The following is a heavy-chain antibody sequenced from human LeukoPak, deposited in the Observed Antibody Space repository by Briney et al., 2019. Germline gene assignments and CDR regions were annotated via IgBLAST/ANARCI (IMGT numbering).Heavy chain of an antibody. V-gene: IGHV4-31*03. CDR1: GGSISSGGYY. CDR3: ARVGHYDFWSGRLPFDP. D-gene: IGHD3-3*01. CDR2: IYYSGST. Sequence: PSETLSLTCTVSGGSISSGGYYWSWIRQHPGKGLEWIGYIYYSGSTYYNPSLKSRVTISVDTSKDQFSLKLSSVTAADTAVYYCARVGHYDFWSGRLPFDPWGQGTLVTVSS. J-gene: IGHJ5*02.